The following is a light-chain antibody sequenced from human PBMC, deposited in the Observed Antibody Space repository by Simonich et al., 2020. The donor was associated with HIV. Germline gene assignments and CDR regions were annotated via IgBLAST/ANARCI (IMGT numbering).Light chain of an antibody. V-gene: IGLV2-23*02. CDR2: DVS. CDR1: SSDVGGYNY. Sequence: QSALTQPASVSGSPGQSITISCTGTSSDVGGYNYVSWSQQHPGKAPKLMIYDVSKRPSGVSNRFSGSKSGNTASLTISGLQAEDEADYYCCSYAGSSTWVFGQGTK. CDR3: CSYAGSSTWV. J-gene: IGLJ3*02.